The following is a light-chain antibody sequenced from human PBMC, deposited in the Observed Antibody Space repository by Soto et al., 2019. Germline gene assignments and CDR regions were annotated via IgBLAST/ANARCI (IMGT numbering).Light chain of an antibody. J-gene: IGKJ2*02. CDR1: QTISTW. CDR3: QQYTNTNNPCM. CDR2: DAS. V-gene: IGKV1-5*01. Sequence: DIQVTQSPPTLSASVGDRVTITCRASQTISTWMAWYQQKPGKAPKLLVYDASTLQSGVAARFSGSGSGTEFTLIISGLQPDDSATYYCQQYTNTNNPCMFGQGNKVEI.